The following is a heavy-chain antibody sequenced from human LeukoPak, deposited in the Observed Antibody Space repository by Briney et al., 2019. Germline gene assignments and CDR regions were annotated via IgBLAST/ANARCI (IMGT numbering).Heavy chain of an antibody. CDR2: ISGSGGST. CDR3: AKAYFEGELHAFDI. D-gene: IGHD1-26*01. CDR1: GFTFSSYA. V-gene: IGHV3-23*01. J-gene: IGHJ3*02. Sequence: PGASLRLSCAASGFTFSSYAMRWVRQAPGKGLEWVSAISGSGGSTYYADSVKGRFTISRDNSKNTLYLQMNSLRAEDTAIYYCAKAYFEGELHAFDIWGQGTMVTVSS.